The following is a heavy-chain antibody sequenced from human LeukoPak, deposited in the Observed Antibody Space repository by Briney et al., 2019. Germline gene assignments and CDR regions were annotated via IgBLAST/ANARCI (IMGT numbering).Heavy chain of an antibody. CDR3: AREGILVYDILPGPRVFYYGMDV. J-gene: IGHJ6*02. CDR1: GGTFSSYA. V-gene: IGHV1-69*01. D-gene: IGHD3-9*01. CDR2: IIPIFGTA. Sequence: SVKVSCKASGGTFSSYAISWVRQAPGQGLEWMGGIIPIFGTANYAQKFQGRVTITADESTSTAYMELSSLRSEDTAVYCCAREGILVYDILPGPRVFYYGMDVGGQGTTVTVSS.